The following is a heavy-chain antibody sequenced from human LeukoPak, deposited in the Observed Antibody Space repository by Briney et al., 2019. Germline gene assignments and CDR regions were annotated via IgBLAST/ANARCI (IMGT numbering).Heavy chain of an antibody. CDR3: ARGYDSSGYYTEFGY. J-gene: IGHJ4*02. Sequence: GGSLRLSCAGSGFTFSSYAMSWVRQAPGKGLEWVSAISGSGDSTFYADSVKGRFSVSRDNSENTLYLQMGSLRAEDTALYYCARGYDSSGYYTEFGYWGQGTLVTVSS. V-gene: IGHV3-23*01. CDR2: ISGSGDST. CDR1: GFTFSSYA. D-gene: IGHD3-22*01.